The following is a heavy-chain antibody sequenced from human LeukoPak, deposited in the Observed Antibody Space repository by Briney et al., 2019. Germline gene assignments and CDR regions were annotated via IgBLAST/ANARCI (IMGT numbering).Heavy chain of an antibody. V-gene: IGHV3-7*01. CDR3: AREQAATYYYDSSGYYTDY. J-gene: IGHJ4*02. CDR1: GFTFSSYW. Sequence: GGSLRLSCAASGFTFSSYWMSWVRQAPGKGLEWVANIKQDGSEKYYVDSVKGRFTISRDNAKNSLYLQMNSLRAEDTAVYYCAREQAATYYYDSSGYYTDYWGQGTLVTVSS. CDR2: IKQDGSEK. D-gene: IGHD3-22*01.